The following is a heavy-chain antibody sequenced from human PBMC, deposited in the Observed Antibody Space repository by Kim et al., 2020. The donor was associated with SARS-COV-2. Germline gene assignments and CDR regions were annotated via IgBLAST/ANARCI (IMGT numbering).Heavy chain of an antibody. V-gene: IGHV4-59*08. D-gene: IGHD3-22*01. CDR3: ARHVGYYDPGDI. CDR2: IYYSGST. CDR1: GRSISSYY. J-gene: IGHJ3*02. Sequence: SETLSLTCTVSGRSISSYYWSWIRQPPGKGLEWIGYIYYSGSTNYNPSLKSRVTISVDTSKNQFSLKLSSVTAADTAVYYCARHVGYYDPGDIWGQGTMVTVSS.